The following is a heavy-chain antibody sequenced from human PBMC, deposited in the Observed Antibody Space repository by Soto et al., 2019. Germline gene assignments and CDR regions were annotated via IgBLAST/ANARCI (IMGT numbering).Heavy chain of an antibody. V-gene: IGHV1-46*01. CDR2: INPSDDTT. Sequence: ASVKVSCKASGYTFTRYYMHWVRQAPGQGLEWMGIINPSDDTTSYAEKFQGRLTMTKDTSTSTVYMEMSSLRSEDTAVYYCARDLTREGDYYDRSGYYLDYWGQGTLVTVTS. CDR1: GYTFTRYY. CDR3: ARDLTREGDYYDRSGYYLDY. D-gene: IGHD3-22*01. J-gene: IGHJ4*02.